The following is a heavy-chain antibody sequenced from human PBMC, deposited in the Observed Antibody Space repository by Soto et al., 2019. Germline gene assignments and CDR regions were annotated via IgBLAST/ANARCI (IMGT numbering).Heavy chain of an antibody. V-gene: IGHV3-64*01. Sequence: EVQLVESGGGLVQPGGSLRLSCAASGFTFSSYAMHWVRQAPGKGLEYVSAITSSGGNTDYASSVKGRFTISRDNSKNTLYLQMGSLRTEGMGVYYCARRIPFGYGMDVWGQGTTVTVSS. CDR2: ITSSGGNT. D-gene: IGHD2-21*01. J-gene: IGHJ6*02. CDR1: GFTFSSYA. CDR3: ARRIPFGYGMDV.